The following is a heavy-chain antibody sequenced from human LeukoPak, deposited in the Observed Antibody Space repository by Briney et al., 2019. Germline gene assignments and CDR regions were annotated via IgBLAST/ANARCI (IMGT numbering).Heavy chain of an antibody. CDR3: AKDIKAAPVFDY. CDR2: IKQDGSEQ. D-gene: IGHD6-13*01. V-gene: IGHV3-7*03. CDR1: GFTFSSYW. J-gene: IGHJ4*02. Sequence: GGSLRLSCAASGFTFSSYWMSWVRQAPGKGLEWVANIKQDGSEQYYVDSVKGRFTISRDNSKNTLYLQMNSLRAEDTAVYYCAKDIKAAPVFDYWGQGTLVTVSS.